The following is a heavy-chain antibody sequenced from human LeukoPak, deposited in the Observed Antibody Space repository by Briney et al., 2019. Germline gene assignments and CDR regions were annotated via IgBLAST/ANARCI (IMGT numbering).Heavy chain of an antibody. CDR3: VREWDL. V-gene: IGHV3-7*01. D-gene: IGHD1-26*01. CDR2: IKQDGSEK. CDR1: GFTFSSYW. J-gene: IGHJ4*02. Sequence: GGSLRLSCAVSGFTFSSYWMGWVRQAPGKGLEWVANIKQDGSEKNYVDSVMGRFTISRDNAKNSLYLQMNSLRAEDKAVYYCVREWDLWGQGTLVTVSS.